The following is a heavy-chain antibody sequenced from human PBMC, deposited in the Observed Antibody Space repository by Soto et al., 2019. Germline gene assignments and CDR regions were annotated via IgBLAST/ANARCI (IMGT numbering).Heavy chain of an antibody. J-gene: IGHJ5*02. CDR3: AMIESIGGFGEFLSWVDP. V-gene: IGHV4-38-2*01. CDR1: GYSISGGYY. Sequence: QVQLQESGPGLVKPSETLSLTCGVSGYSISGGYYWGWIRQPPGKGLEWIGSIYHSGRTYYNPSLKSRVTISVDVSKTQFSLKLNSVAATDTAVYYCAMIESIGGFGEFLSWVDPWGQGTLVTVSS. CDR2: IYHSGRT. D-gene: IGHD3-10*01.